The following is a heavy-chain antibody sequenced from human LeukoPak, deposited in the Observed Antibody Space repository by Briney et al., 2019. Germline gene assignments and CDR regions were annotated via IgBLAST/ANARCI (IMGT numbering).Heavy chain of an antibody. D-gene: IGHD4-17*01. J-gene: IGHJ6*04. V-gene: IGHV4-59*08. CDR1: GGSFNGYY. CDR3: ARHVYGKGMYV. CDR2: MYSSGST. Sequence: SETLSLTCTVSGGSFNGYYWGWIRQPPGKGLECVGYMYSSGSTAYNPSLKSRLSISIDTSKSQFSLTLSSVTAADTAVYFCARHVYGKGMYVWGKGTTVTVSS.